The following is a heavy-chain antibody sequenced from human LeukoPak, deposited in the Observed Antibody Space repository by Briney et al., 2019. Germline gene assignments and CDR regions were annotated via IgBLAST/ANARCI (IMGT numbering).Heavy chain of an antibody. CDR1: GYTFTSYA. J-gene: IGHJ4*02. Sequence: ASVKVSCKASGYTFTSYAMNWVRQAPGQGLEWMGWINTNTGNPTYAQGFTGRFVFSLDTSVSTAYLQISSLKAEDTAVYYCAMDAYYYDSSGYSRSSIISGQTYWGQGTLVTVSS. CDR3: AMDAYYYDSSGYSRSSIISGQTY. V-gene: IGHV7-4-1*02. D-gene: IGHD3-22*01. CDR2: INTNTGNP.